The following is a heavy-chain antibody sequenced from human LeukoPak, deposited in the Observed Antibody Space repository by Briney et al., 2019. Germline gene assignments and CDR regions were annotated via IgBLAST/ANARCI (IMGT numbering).Heavy chain of an antibody. J-gene: IGHJ5*02. D-gene: IGHD2-21*02. Sequence: SLRLSCAASGFTFDGYAMHWVRQTPGKGLEWVSGISWNSGNIGYADSVKGRFTISRDNAKNSLYLQVNSLRAEDTALYYCAKDPGDYHWGQGTLVTVSS. V-gene: IGHV3-9*01. CDR3: AKDPGDYH. CDR2: ISWNSGNI. CDR1: GFTFDGYA.